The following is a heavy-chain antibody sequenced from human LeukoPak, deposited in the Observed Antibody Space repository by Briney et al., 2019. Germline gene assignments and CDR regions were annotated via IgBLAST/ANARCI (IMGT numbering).Heavy chain of an antibody. CDR2: ISAYNGNT. J-gene: IGHJ4*02. CDR1: GYTFTSYG. D-gene: IGHD2-2*01. V-gene: IGHV1-18*04. Sequence: GASAKVPCKASGYTFTSYGISWVRQAPGQGLEWMGWISAYNGNTNYAQKLQGRVTMTTDTSTSTAYMELRSLRSVDTAIYYCASRLYCSNTRCRDFPFAYWGQGTLVTVSS. CDR3: ASRLYCSNTRCRDFPFAY.